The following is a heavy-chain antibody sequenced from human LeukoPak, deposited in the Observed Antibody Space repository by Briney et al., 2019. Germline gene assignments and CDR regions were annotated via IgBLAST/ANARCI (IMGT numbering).Heavy chain of an antibody. D-gene: IGHD2-2*01. J-gene: IGHJ4*02. Sequence: ASVKVSCKATGYTFTGYYMHWVRQAPGQGHEWMGWINPNSGGTNYAQKFQGRVTMTRDTSISTAYMELSRLRSDDTAVYYCARDCSSTSCYDYWGQGTLVTVSS. CDR1: GYTFTGYY. CDR2: INPNSGGT. V-gene: IGHV1-2*02. CDR3: ARDCSSTSCYDY.